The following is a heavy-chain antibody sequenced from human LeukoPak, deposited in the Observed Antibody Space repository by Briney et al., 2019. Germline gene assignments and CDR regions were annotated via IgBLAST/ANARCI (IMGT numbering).Heavy chain of an antibody. CDR1: GFTFSSHA. D-gene: IGHD5-12*01. J-gene: IGHJ6*03. V-gene: IGHV3-21*01. Sequence: RGSLRLSCAASGFTFSSHAMNWVRQAPGKGLEWVSSISSGSSYIYYADSVKGRFTISRDNAKNSLYLQMNSLSAEDTAVYYCGCTSGYDFSSYYYYYMDVWGKGTTVTVSS. CDR2: ISSGSSYI. CDR3: GCTSGYDFSSYYYYYMDV.